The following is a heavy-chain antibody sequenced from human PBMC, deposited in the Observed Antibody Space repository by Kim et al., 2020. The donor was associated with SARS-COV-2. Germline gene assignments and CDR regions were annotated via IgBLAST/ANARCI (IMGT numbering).Heavy chain of an antibody. D-gene: IGHD6-13*01. CDR1: GGSISSSSYY. V-gene: IGHV4-39*01. CDR2: IYYSGST. J-gene: IGHJ3*02. CDR3: ARSTYSSSSPDAFDI. Sequence: SETLSLTCTVSGGSISSSSYYWGWIRQPPGKGLEWIGSIYYSGSTYYNPSLKSRVTISVDTSKNQFSLKLSSVTAADTAVYYCARSTYSSSSPDAFDIWGQGTMVTVSS.